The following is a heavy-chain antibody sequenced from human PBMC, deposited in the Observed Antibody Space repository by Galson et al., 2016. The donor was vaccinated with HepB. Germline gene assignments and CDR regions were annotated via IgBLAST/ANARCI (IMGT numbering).Heavy chain of an antibody. V-gene: IGHV5-51*01. Sequence: QSGAEVKKPGESLKISCQGSGYIFSNHWVAWVRQMPGNGLEWMGIIYVGDSDTKYSPSFQGQVTFSVDRSAATAYLHLTSLKASDSGIYYCARRTSLDSGFQCHYYSFDVGSQGTTVIVSS. J-gene: IGHJ6*02. CDR3: ARRTSLDSGFQCHYYSFDV. CDR2: IYVGDSDT. CDR1: GYIFSNHW. D-gene: IGHD2-21*02.